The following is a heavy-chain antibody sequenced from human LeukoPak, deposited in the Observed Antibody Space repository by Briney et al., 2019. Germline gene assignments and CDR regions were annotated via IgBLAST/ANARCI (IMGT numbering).Heavy chain of an antibody. D-gene: IGHD3-3*01. CDR3: ATSYYDFWSGYFDY. CDR2: INHSGST. V-gene: IGHV4-34*01. Sequence: SETLSLTCAVYGGSFSGYYWSWIRQPPGKGLEWIGEINHSGSTNYNPSLKSRVTISVDTSKNQFSLKLSSVTAADTAVYYCATSYYDFWSGYFDYWGQGTLVTVSS. CDR1: GGSFSGYY. J-gene: IGHJ4*02.